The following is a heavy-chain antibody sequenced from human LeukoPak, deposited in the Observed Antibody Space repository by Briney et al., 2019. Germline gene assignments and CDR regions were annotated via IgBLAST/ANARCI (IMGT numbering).Heavy chain of an antibody. CDR1: GGSFSGYY. J-gene: IGHJ4*02. D-gene: IGHD2-15*01. CDR3: ARHGSGWHFDY. Sequence: PSETLSLTCAVYGGSFSGYYWSWIRQPPGKGLEWIGEINHSGSTNYNPSLKSRVTMSVDTSKNQFSLKLSSVTDADTAVYFCARHGSGWHFDYWGQGNLVTVSS. CDR2: INHSGST. V-gene: IGHV4-34*01.